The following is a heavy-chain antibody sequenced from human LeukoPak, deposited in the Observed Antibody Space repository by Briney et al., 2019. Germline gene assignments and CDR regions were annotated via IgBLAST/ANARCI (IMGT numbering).Heavy chain of an antibody. CDR1: GFTFRSYW. CDR2: INQGGSVK. D-gene: IGHD4-17*01. J-gene: IGHJ2*01. Sequence: PGGSLRLSCAASGFTFRSYWMSWVRQAPGKGLEWVANINQGGSVKYYVDSVKGRFTISRDDAKNSLYVQMNSLRAEDTAVYYCARETPTQDYGDYQPVRWYSWYFDLWGRGTLVTVSS. CDR3: ARETPTQDYGDYQPVRWYSWYFDL. V-gene: IGHV3-7*01.